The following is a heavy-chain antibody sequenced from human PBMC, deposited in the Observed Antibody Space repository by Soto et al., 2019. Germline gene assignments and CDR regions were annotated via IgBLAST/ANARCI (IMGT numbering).Heavy chain of an antibody. V-gene: IGHV4-59*08. CDR2: IYYGGST. CDR3: ARPGRDWGSLEY. D-gene: IGHD7-27*01. Sequence: SQPQCVTCTVSGGYISSHYWTCIRQPPGKGLEWIAFIYYGGSTNYNPSLKSRVTISVDTSKNQFSLNLNSVTAADTAVYYCARPGRDWGSLEYWGQGTRVTVSS. CDR1: GGYISSHY. J-gene: IGHJ4*02.